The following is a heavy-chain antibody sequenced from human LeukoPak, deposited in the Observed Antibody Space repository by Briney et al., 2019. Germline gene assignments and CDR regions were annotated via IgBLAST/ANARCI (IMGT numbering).Heavy chain of an antibody. Sequence: SETLSLTCTVSGYSISSGYYWGWIRQPAGKGLEWIGRIYTNGRSNYNPSLKSRVTISVDTSKDQFSLKVTSVTAADTALYFCAREGPSIAAAGTRYYYYYMDVWGKGTTVTISS. CDR2: IYTNGRS. J-gene: IGHJ6*03. CDR3: AREGPSIAAAGTRYYYYYMDV. V-gene: IGHV4-4*07. CDR1: GYSISSGYY. D-gene: IGHD6-13*01.